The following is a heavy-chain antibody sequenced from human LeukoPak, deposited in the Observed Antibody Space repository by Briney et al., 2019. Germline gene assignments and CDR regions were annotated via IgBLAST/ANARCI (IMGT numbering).Heavy chain of an antibody. CDR1: GFTFSSYG. V-gene: IGHV3-30*02. Sequence: GGSLRLSCAASGFTFSSYGMHWVRQAPGKGLEWVAFMRYDGSNKYYADSVKGRFTISRDNSKNTLYLQMNSLRAEDTAVYYCARDHSDYGSGSYYGGYWGQGTLVTVSS. CDR2: MRYDGSNK. CDR3: ARDHSDYGSGSYYGGY. D-gene: IGHD3-10*01. J-gene: IGHJ4*02.